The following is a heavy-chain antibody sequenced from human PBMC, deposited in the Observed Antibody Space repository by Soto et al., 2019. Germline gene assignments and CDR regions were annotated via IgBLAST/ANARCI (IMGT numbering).Heavy chain of an antibody. CDR1: GYTFTSYD. V-gene: IGHV1-8*01. CDR3: ARGRDVLRFLVWLDTNNWFDP. CDR2: MNPNSGNT. J-gene: IGHJ5*02. D-gene: IGHD3-3*01. Sequence: QVQLVQSGAEVKKPGASVKVSCKASGYTFTSYDINWVRQATGQGLEWMGWMNPNSGNTGYAQKFQGRVTMTRNTSLRTAYMELSSLRSEDTAVYYCARGRDVLRFLVWLDTNNWFDPWGQVTLVTVSS.